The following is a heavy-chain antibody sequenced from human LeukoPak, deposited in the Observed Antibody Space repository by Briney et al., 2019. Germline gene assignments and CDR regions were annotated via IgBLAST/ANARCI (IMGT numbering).Heavy chain of an antibody. CDR3: VGGSGSYYNDYYYYGMDV. D-gene: IGHD3-10*01. CDR2: ISAYNGNT. J-gene: IGHJ6*02. V-gene: IGHV1-18*01. CDR1: GYTFTNYG. Sequence: ASVKVSCKASGYTFTNYGISWVRQAPGQGLEWMGWISAYNGNTNYAQKLQGRVTMTTDTSTSTAYMELRSLRSDDTAVYYCVGGSGSYYNDYYYYGMDVWGQGTTVTVSS.